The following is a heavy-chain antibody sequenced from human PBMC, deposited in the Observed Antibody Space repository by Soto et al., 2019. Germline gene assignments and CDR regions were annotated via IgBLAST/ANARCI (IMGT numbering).Heavy chain of an antibody. CDR3: ATEVRANFNDFADYEWFDL. CDR2: ISYDGGNT. D-gene: IGHD4-17*01. Sequence: QVHLVESGGGVVQPGRSLRLSCGASGFTFSRYGMHWVRQGPATGLEWVSFISYDGGNTDYVGSVKGRFTISRDNSKNTLYMQMLSLRAEDTAVHFCATEVRANFNDFADYEWFDLWGQGTRVTVSS. CDR1: GFTFSRYG. V-gene: IGHV3-30*03. J-gene: IGHJ5*02.